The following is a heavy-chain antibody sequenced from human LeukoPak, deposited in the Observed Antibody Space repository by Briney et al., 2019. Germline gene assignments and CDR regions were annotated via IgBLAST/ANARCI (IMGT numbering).Heavy chain of an antibody. D-gene: IGHD1-26*01. J-gene: IGHJ1*01. V-gene: IGHV3-33*01. CDR1: GFTFSSYG. CDR3: ARGVGATTPQYFQH. CDR2: IWYDGSNK. Sequence: PGGSLRLSCAASGFTFSSYGMHWVRQAPGKGLEWVAVIWYDGSNKYYADSVKGRFTISRDNSKNTLCLQMNSLRAEDTAVYYCARGVGATTPQYFQHWGQGTLVTVSS.